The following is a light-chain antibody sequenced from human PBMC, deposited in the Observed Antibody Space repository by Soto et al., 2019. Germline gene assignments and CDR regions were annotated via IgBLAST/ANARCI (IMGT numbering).Light chain of an antibody. CDR3: HQRSNWPPLT. Sequence: EIVLTQSPATLSLSPGERATLSCRASQSVGGYLDWYQQKPGQAPRLLIYDASNRASGIPARFSGSGSGTDFTLTISCLEPEDLAVYYCHQRSNWPPLTFGGGTKVEIK. V-gene: IGKV3-11*01. J-gene: IGKJ4*01. CDR1: QSVGGY. CDR2: DAS.